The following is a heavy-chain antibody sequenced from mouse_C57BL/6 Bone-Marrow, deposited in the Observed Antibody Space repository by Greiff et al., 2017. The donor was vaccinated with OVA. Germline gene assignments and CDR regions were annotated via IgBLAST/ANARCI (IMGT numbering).Heavy chain of an antibody. CDR2: IYPRSGNT. J-gene: IGHJ1*03. CDR1: GYTFTSYG. Sequence: QVQLQQSGAELARPGASVKLSCKASGYTFTSYGISWVKQRTGQGLEWIGEIYPRSGNTYYNEKFKGKATLTADKSSSTAYMELRSLTSEDSAVYFCARHYYGSSRWYFDVWGTGTTVTVSS. D-gene: IGHD1-1*01. CDR3: ARHYYGSSRWYFDV. V-gene: IGHV1-81*01.